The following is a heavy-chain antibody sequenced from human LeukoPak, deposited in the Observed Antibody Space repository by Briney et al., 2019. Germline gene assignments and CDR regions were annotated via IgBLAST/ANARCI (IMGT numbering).Heavy chain of an antibody. D-gene: IGHD5-12*01. V-gene: IGHV3-11*01. Sequence: GGPLRLSCAACGFSFSDHYMTWVRQAPGKGLEWLSYISRSGSDIDYAGSVKGRFTISRDNAKNSLYLQMNSLRAEDTAVYYCARGAGRSGSDYWGQGTLVTVSS. CDR3: ARGAGRSGSDY. CDR1: GFSFSDHY. CDR2: ISRSGSDI. J-gene: IGHJ4*02.